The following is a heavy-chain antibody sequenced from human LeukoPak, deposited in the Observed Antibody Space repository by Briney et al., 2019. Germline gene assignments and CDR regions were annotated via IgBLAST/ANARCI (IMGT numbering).Heavy chain of an antibody. V-gene: IGHV1-8*01. D-gene: IGHD6-19*01. J-gene: IGHJ4*02. CDR1: GYTFTSYD. CDR2: MNPNSGNT. Sequence: ASVKVSCKASGYTFTSYDINWVRQATGQGLEWMGWMNPNSGNTGYAQKFQGRVTMTRNTSISTAYMELSSLRSEDTAVYYCARGPNPSIAVAGSIDYWGQGTLVTVCS. CDR3: ARGPNPSIAVAGSIDY.